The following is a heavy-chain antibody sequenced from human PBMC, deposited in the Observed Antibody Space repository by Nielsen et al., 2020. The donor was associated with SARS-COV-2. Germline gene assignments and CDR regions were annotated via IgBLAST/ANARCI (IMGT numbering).Heavy chain of an antibody. D-gene: IGHD4-17*01. CDR3: ARQLWTVTTRRINAFDI. Sequence: SQTLSLTCAISGDSVSSNSAAWNWIRQSPSRGLEWLGRTYYRSKWYNDYAVSVKSRITINPDTSKNQFSLQLNSVTPEDTAVYYCARQLWTVTTRRINAFDIWGQGTMVTVSS. CDR1: GDSVSSNSAA. J-gene: IGHJ3*02. V-gene: IGHV6-1*01. CDR2: TYYRSKWYN.